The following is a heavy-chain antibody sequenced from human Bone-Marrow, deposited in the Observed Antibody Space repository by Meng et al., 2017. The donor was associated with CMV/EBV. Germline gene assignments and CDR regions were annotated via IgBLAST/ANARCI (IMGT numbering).Heavy chain of an antibody. CDR2: IRSDDST. J-gene: IGHJ4*02. CDR3: ARACRRFNNCYVDS. Sequence: GGSLRLSCAVSGFSVTSYFMTWVRQVPGKGLEYLSFIRSDDSTNYAESVQGRFVISRDNSKNTVFLLMNNLRAGDTALYYCARACRRFNNCYVDSWGQGTLVTVSS. CDR1: GFSVTSYF. V-gene: IGHV3-53*01. D-gene: IGHD1-1*01.